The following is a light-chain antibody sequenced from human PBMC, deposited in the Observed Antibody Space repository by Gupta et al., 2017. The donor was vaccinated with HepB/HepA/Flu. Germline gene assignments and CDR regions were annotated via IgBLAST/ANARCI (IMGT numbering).Light chain of an antibody. Sequence: QTVVTQEPSLTVSPGGTVTLTCASSTGAVTSGYYPNWFQQKPGPTPRALIYSTSITHSRTPARFSGSLLGDKAALTLSGVQPEDEAEYYCRLYYGGTRVFGGGTKLTVL. J-gene: IGLJ3*02. CDR2: STS. CDR1: TGAVTSGYY. CDR3: RLYYGGTRV. V-gene: IGLV7-43*01.